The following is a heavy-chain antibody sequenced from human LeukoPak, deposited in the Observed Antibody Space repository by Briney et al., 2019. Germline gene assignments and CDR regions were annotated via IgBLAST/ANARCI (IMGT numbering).Heavy chain of an antibody. D-gene: IGHD6-19*01. Sequence: SETLSLTCTISGGSISSYYWSWIRQPPGKGLEWIGYIYYSGSTNYNPSLKSRVTISVDTSKNQFSLKLSSVTAADTAVYYCARDLAYSSGFQYYYGMDVWGQGTTVTVSS. V-gene: IGHV4-59*01. CDR3: ARDLAYSSGFQYYYGMDV. CDR1: GGSISSYY. CDR2: IYYSGST. J-gene: IGHJ6*02.